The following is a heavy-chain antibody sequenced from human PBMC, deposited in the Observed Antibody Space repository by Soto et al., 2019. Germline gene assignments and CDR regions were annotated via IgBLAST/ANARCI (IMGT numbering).Heavy chain of an antibody. V-gene: IGHV3-30*18. J-gene: IGHJ4*02. CDR2: ISYDGSNK. CDR1: GFTFSSYG. D-gene: IGHD3-3*01. Sequence: QVQLVESGGGVVQPGRSLRLSCAASGFTFSSYGMHWVRQAPGKGLEWVAVISYDGSNKYYADSVKGRFTISRDNSKNALYLQMNSLRAEDTAVYYWAKEGRSGRLEWDTGYFDYWGQGTLVTVSS. CDR3: AKEGRSGRLEWDTGYFDY.